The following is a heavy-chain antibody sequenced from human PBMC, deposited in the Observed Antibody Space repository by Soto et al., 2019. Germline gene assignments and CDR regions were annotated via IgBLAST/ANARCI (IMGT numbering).Heavy chain of an antibody. CDR2: ISGSGGST. V-gene: IGHV3-23*01. D-gene: IGHD5-12*01. CDR3: AKDPSGVIVATIGDDY. CDR1: GFTFSSYA. Sequence: GESLKISCAASGFTFSSYAMSWVRQAPGKGLEWVSAISGSGGSTYYADSVKGRFTISRDNSKNTLYLQMNSLRAEDTAVYYCAKDPSGVIVATIGDDYWGQGTLVTVSS. J-gene: IGHJ4*02.